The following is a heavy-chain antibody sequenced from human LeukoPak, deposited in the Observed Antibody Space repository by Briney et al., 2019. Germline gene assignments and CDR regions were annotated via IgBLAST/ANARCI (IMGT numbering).Heavy chain of an antibody. V-gene: IGHV3-7*01. Sequence: QSGGSLRLSCAASGFTFSMYWMYWVRQAPGKGLEWLASIKVDGSDTYYDDSVKGRFIISRDSAKNSLYLQMNSLRAEDTAVYYCAKSRQWLVLGTESFDYWGQGTLVTVSS. CDR3: AKSRQWLVLGTESFDY. CDR2: IKVDGSDT. CDR1: GFTFSMYW. J-gene: IGHJ4*02. D-gene: IGHD6-19*01.